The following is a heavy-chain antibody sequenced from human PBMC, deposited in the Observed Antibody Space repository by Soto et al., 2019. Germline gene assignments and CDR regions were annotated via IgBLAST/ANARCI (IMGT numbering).Heavy chain of an antibody. Sequence: ETQSRNWPVSGGSISGSYWSWIRHPPGKGLEWIAYVYYSGATNYNPSLESRVTISIDTSTNQFSLRLTSVTAADTAVYYCARSVVHQWLVHDAFDIWGQGTLVTVSS. CDR1: GGSISGSY. CDR3: ARSVVHQWLVHDAFDI. D-gene: IGHD6-19*01. J-gene: IGHJ3*02. V-gene: IGHV4-59*01. CDR2: VYYSGAT.